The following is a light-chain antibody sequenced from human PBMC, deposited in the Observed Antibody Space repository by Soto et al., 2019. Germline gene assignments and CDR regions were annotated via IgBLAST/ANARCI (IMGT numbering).Light chain of an antibody. J-gene: IGKJ4*01. V-gene: IGKV1-9*01. CDR3: QQLNSYPLP. CDR1: QGISSY. Sequence: DIRWTQSQSFLSASVGDRVTITCRASQGISSYLAWYQQKPGKAPKLLIYAASTLQSGVPSRFSGSGSGPEVTLTISSLQPEDFATYYCQQLNSYPLPFGGGTKVEIK. CDR2: AAS.